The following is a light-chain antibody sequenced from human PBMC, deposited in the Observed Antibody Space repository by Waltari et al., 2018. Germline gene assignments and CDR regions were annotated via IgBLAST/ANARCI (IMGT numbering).Light chain of an antibody. CDR1: QSVGTW. CDR2: MAS. J-gene: IGKJ2*01. V-gene: IGKV1-5*03. CDR3: QQYSSFST. Sequence: DIQMTQSPSTLSASVGDRVTISCRASQSVGTWLAWYQQKPGKAPKLLIYMASSLESWVPSRFSGSGSGTEFTLTISSLQPDDFATHSCQQYSSFSTFGQGTKV.